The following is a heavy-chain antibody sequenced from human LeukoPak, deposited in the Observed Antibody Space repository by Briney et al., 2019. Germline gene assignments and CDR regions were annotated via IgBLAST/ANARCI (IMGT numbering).Heavy chain of an antibody. CDR2: IRYDGNNK. J-gene: IGHJ4*02. Sequence: PGGSLRLSCAASGFTFSNYWMLWVRQAPGKGLEWVAFIRYDGNNKLYADSMKGRFTISRDNSKNTLYLHINSLRAEDTALYYCVKDNPLDYWGQGTLVIVSS. V-gene: IGHV3-30*02. CDR1: GFTFSNYW. D-gene: IGHD1-14*01. CDR3: VKDNPLDY.